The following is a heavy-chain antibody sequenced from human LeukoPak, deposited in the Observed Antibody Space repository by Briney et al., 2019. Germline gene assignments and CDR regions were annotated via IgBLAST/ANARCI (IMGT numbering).Heavy chain of an antibody. V-gene: IGHV3-11*01. CDR3: VRQYCSDNYCPLRDY. D-gene: IGHD2-15*01. CDR2: ISSTSTTI. J-gene: IGHJ4*02. Sequence: GGSLRLPCAASGFTFSDYYMSWIRQAPGKGLAWVSYISSTSTTIYYADSVKGRFTVSRDNAKNSVYLQMNSLGAEDTAVYYCVRQYCSDNYCPLRDYWGQGTLVTVSS. CDR1: GFTFSDYY.